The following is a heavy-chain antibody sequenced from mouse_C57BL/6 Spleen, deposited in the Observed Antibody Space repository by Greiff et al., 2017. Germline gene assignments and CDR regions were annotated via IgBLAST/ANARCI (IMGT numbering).Heavy chain of an antibody. D-gene: IGHD1-1*01. V-gene: IGHV1-59*01. CDR3: ARAVGYYGSRKHFDV. J-gene: IGHJ1*03. Sequence: QVQLQQPGAELVRPGTSVKLSCKASGYTFTSSWMHWVKQRPGQGLEWIGVIDPSGSCTNYNQKFKGKATLPVDTSSSTAYMQLSSLTSQHSAVYYCARAVGYYGSRKHFDVWGTGTTGTVSS. CDR2: IDPSGSCT. CDR1: GYTFTSSW.